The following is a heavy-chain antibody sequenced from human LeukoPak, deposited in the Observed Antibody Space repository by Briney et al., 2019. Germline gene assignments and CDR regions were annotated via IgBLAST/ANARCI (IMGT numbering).Heavy chain of an antibody. CDR2: INDNGSTR. V-gene: IGHV3-23*01. D-gene: IGHD1-26*01. Sequence: PGGSLRLSCGASGFTFSDYAMSWVRQAPGKGLEWVSGINDNGSTRFYADSVKGRFTISRDNSKNTLYLQMNSLRAEDTAVYYCAKDNVGATRGDFDYWGQGTLVTVSS. CDR1: GFTFSDYA. CDR3: AKDNVGATRGDFDY. J-gene: IGHJ4*02.